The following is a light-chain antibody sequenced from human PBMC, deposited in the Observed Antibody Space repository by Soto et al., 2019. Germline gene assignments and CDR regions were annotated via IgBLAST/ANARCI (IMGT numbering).Light chain of an antibody. CDR3: PHYVDSPWA. J-gene: IGKJ1*01. CDR1: QRVGGNY. V-gene: IGKV3-20*01. CDR2: GAS. Sequence: EIVLTQSPDTLSLSPGERATLSCRASQRVGGNYLAWFQQKPGQAPRLLIYGASSRATGIPGRFSGSGSGTDFTLTINSLEPADFAVYYCPHYVDSPWAFGHGTKVEIK.